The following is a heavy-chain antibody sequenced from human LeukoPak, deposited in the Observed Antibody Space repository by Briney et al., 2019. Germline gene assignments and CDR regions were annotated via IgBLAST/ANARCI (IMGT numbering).Heavy chain of an antibody. CDR3: ARDQGQWLRPNWFDP. D-gene: IGHD6-19*01. Sequence: ASVKVSCKASGYTFTGYYMHWVRQAPGQGLEWMGWINPNSGGTNYAQKFQGRVTMTRDTSISTAYMELSRLRSDDTAVYYCARDQGQWLRPNWFDPWGQGTLVTVSS. CDR1: GYTFTGYY. J-gene: IGHJ5*02. CDR2: INPNSGGT. V-gene: IGHV1-2*02.